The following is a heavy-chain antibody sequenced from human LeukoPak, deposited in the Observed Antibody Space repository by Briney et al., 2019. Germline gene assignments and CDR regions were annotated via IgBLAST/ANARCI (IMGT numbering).Heavy chain of an antibody. CDR2: IYSGGST. V-gene: IGHV3-53*01. CDR3: ASRVGVRGAYYFDY. D-gene: IGHD3-10*01. J-gene: IGHJ4*02. CDR1: GFTFSSYW. Sequence: PGGSLRLSCAASGFTFSSYWMSWVRQAPGKGLEWVSVIYSGGSTYYADSVKGRFTISRDNSKNTLYLQMNSLRDEDTAVYYCASRVGVRGAYYFDYWGQGTLVTVSS.